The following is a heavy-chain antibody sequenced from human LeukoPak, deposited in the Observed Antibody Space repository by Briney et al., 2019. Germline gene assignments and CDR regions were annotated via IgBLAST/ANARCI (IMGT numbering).Heavy chain of an antibody. D-gene: IGHD3-10*01. V-gene: IGHV4-31*03. CDR3: ARHEGELLWFGELPYNWFDP. CDR2: IYYSGST. Sequence: SQTLSLTCTVSGGSISSGGYYWSWIRQHPGKGLEWIGYIYYSGSTYYNPSLKSRVTISVDTSKNQFSLKLSSVTAADTAVYYCARHEGELLWFGELPYNWFDPWGQGTLVTVSS. CDR1: GGSISSGGYY. J-gene: IGHJ5*02.